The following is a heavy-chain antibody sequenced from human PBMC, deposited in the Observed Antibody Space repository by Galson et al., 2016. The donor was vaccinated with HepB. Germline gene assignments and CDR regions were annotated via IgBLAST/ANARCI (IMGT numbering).Heavy chain of an antibody. Sequence: SLRLSCAASGFIFSAYEMHWVRQAPGTGLECVSATSGNADITHYVDSVKGRFTTSKDFSKSTLYLQMSSLRVEDTAVYYCVRVVNGSYYTWGQGTLVTVSS. CDR2: TSGNADIT. CDR3: VRVVNGSYYT. D-gene: IGHD1-26*01. CDR1: GFIFSAYE. J-gene: IGHJ4*02. V-gene: IGHV3-64D*06.